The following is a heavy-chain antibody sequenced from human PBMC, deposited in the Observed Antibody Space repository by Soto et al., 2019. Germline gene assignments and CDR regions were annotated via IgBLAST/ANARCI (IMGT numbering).Heavy chain of an antibody. CDR2: FNNGSNT. CDR1: GFTVSSKY. CDR3: ARDDVYCGGGRCYGVPVDV. Sequence: EVQLVESGGGVVQPGGYLRLSCAASGFTVSSKYMSWVRQPPGKGPEWVALFNNGSNTYYAEYVKGRLTISRDSSKSTLDLQLCSVRAEDTAVYYCARDDVYCGGGRCYGVPVDVWGKGNTVIVSS. V-gene: IGHV3-66*01. D-gene: IGHD2-15*01. J-gene: IGHJ6*04.